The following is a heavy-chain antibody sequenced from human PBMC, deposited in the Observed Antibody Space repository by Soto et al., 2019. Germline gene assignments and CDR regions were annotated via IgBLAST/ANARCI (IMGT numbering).Heavy chain of an antibody. CDR3: ARESEPSYYGDYPHWFDP. Sequence: GGSLRLSCAASGFTFSSYSMNWVRQAPGKGLEWVSYISSSSSTIYYADSVKGRFTISRDNAKNSLYLQMNSLRDEDTAVYYCARESEPSYYGDYPHWFDPWGQGTLVTVSS. J-gene: IGHJ5*02. CDR1: GFTFSSYS. D-gene: IGHD4-17*01. CDR2: ISSSSSTI. V-gene: IGHV3-48*02.